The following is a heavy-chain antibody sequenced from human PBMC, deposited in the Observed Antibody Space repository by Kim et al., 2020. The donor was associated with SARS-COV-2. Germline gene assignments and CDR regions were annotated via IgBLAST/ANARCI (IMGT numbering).Heavy chain of an antibody. V-gene: IGHV1-69*13. CDR3: ARGGSGSGSYYGYYYYGMDV. CDR2: IIPIFGTA. D-gene: IGHD1-26*01. J-gene: IGHJ6*02. CDR1: GGTFSSYA. Sequence: SVKVSCKASGGTFSSYAISWVRQAPGQGLEWMGGIIPIFGTANYAQKFQGRVTITADESTSTAYMELSSLRSEDTAVYYCARGGSGSGSYYGYYYYGMDVWGQGTTVTVSS.